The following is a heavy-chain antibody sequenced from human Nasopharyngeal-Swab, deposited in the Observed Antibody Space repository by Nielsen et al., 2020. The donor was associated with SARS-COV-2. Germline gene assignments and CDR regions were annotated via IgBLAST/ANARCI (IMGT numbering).Heavy chain of an antibody. CDR1: GFTFSSYS. D-gene: IGHD2-15*01. J-gene: IGHJ4*02. CDR3: ARGDIVVVVAATHDDY. V-gene: IGHV3-21*01. Sequence: GESLKISCAASGFTFSSYSMNWARQAPGKGLEWVSSISSSSSYIYYADSVKGRFTISRDNAKNSLYLQMNSLRAEDTAVYYCARGDIVVVVAATHDDYWGQGTLVTVSS. CDR2: ISSSSSYI.